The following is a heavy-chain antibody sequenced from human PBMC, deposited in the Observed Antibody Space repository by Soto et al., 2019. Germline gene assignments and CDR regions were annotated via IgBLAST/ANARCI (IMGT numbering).Heavy chain of an antibody. Sequence: QVQLQESGPGLVKPSETLSLTCTVSGGSISSYYWSWIRQPPGKGLEWIGYIYYSGSTNYNPSLKSRVTISVDTSKNQFSLKLSSVTAADTAVYYCARDYCSSTSCYTGYYGMDVWGQGTTVTVSS. V-gene: IGHV4-59*01. CDR2: IYYSGST. D-gene: IGHD2-2*02. J-gene: IGHJ6*02. CDR1: GGSISSYY. CDR3: ARDYCSSTSCYTGYYGMDV.